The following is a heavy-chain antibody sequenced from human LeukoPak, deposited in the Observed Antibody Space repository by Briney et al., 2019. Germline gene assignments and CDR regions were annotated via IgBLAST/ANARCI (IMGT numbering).Heavy chain of an antibody. Sequence: GGSLRLSCAASGFTFSSYAMHWVRQAPGKGLEWVAVISYDGSNKYYADSVKGRFTISRDNSKNTLYLQMNSLRAEDTAVYYCARESDCGGDCYVFDYWGQGTLVTVSS. CDR3: ARESDCGGDCYVFDY. CDR1: GFTFSSYA. J-gene: IGHJ4*02. CDR2: ISYDGSNK. D-gene: IGHD2-21*01. V-gene: IGHV3-30-3*01.